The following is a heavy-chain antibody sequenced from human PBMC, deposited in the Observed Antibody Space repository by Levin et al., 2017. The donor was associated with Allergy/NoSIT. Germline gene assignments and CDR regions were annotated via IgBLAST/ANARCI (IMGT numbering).Heavy chain of an antibody. CDR3: ARVNDCSSASCRGFTSWFDP. J-gene: IGHJ5*02. Sequence: SETLSLTCTVSGGSISDDSYYWAWVRQPPGKGLEWVGSIYYDGSAYYNPSLKSRVTISVDTLKNQFSLKVRFVTAADTAVYFCARVNDCSSASCRGFTSWFDPWGQGTLVTVSS. CDR1: GGSISDDSYY. V-gene: IGHV4-39*07. CDR2: IYYDGSA. D-gene: IGHD2-2*01.